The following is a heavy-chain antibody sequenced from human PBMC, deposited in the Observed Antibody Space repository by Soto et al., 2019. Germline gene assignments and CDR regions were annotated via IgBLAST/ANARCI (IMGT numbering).Heavy chain of an antibody. J-gene: IGHJ6*02. CDR3: AKENRGYSGYAWAYYYYGMDV. CDR2: ISGSGGST. D-gene: IGHD5-12*01. Sequence: GGSLRLSCAASGFTFSSYAMSWVRQAPGKGLEWVSAISGSGGSTYYADSVKGRFTISRDNSKNTLYLQMNSLRAEDTAVYYCAKENRGYSGYAWAYYYYGMDVWGQGTTVTVSS. V-gene: IGHV3-23*01. CDR1: GFTFSSYA.